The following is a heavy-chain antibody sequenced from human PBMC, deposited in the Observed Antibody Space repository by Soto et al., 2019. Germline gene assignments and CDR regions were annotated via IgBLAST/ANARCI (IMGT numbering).Heavy chain of an antibody. V-gene: IGHV3-11*05. CDR1: GFSISDHY. D-gene: IGHD3-10*02. Sequence: QVQLVESGGGLDKPGGSLRLTCAASGFSISDHYMSWIRQAPGKGLEWVSYSSNSGTFTKYADSVKGRFSISRDNAKNSLYLEINSLRGEDTAIYYCARSGDNYNVLDYWGQGTPVTVSS. CDR3: ARSGDNYNVLDY. J-gene: IGHJ4*02. CDR2: SSNSGTFT.